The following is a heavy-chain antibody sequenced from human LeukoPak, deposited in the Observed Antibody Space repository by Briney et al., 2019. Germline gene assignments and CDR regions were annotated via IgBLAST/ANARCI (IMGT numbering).Heavy chain of an antibody. CDR3: ARDSIAARYYFDY. J-gene: IGHJ4*02. D-gene: IGHD6-6*01. V-gene: IGHV4-39*07. CDR1: GGSISSSSYY. CDR2: IYYSGST. Sequence: SETLSLTCTVSGGSISSSSYYWGWIRQPPGKGLEWIGSIYYSGSTYYNPSLKSRVTISVDTSKNQFSLKLSSVTAADTAVYYCARDSIAARYYFDYWGQGILVTVSS.